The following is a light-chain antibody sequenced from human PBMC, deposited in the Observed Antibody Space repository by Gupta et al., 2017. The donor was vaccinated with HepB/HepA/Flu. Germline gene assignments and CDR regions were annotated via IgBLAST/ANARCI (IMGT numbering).Light chain of an antibody. CDR2: NDY. Sequence: QSVLTQPPSASGTPGQRVTISCSGSNSNVGRDNVYWYQQVPGAAPKLLIYNDYRRPSGIPARFSGSKSGTSASLAISGLRSEDEAYYYCAAWDDSLSVYVFGTGTRFIVL. J-gene: IGLJ1*01. V-gene: IGLV1-47*02. CDR3: AAWDDSLSVYV. CDR1: NSNVGRDN.